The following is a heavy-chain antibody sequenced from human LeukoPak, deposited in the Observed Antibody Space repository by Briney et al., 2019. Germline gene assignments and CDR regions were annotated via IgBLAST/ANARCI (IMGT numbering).Heavy chain of an antibody. J-gene: IGHJ3*02. D-gene: IGHD3-10*01. CDR1: GFTFSSYS. CDR2: ISSSSSYI. CDR3: ARRGIIVDAFDI. V-gene: IGHV3-21*01. Sequence: GGSLRLSCAASGFTFSSYSMNWVRQAPGEGLEWVSSISSSSSYIYYADSVKGRFTISRDNAKNSLYLQMNSLRAEDTAVYYCARRGIIVDAFDIWGQGTMVTVSS.